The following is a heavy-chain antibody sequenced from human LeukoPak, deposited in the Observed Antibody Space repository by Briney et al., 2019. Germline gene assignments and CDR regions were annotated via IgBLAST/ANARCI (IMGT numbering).Heavy chain of an antibody. J-gene: IGHJ4*02. V-gene: IGHV1-8*01. CDR1: GYSFTSHD. D-gene: IGHD6-13*01. CDR2: MNPNSGNT. CDR3: ASALKRGSAGTLIDH. Sequence: LRASVTVSCTASGYSFTSHDINWVRQAPGQGLEWMGWMNPNSGNTGYAQKFQDRVTMTRNTSISTAYLELSSLGSEDTAMYYCASALKRGSAGTLIDHWGQGTLVTVSS.